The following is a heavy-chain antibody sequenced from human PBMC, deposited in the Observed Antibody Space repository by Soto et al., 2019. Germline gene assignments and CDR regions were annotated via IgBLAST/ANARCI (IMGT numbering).Heavy chain of an antibody. CDR1: GYTFTGYY. CDR3: ARGGRETYYYYGMDV. Sequence: QVQLVQAGAEVKKPGASVKVSCKASGYTFTGYYMHWVRQAPGQGLEWMGWINPNSGGTNYAQKFQGCVTMTRDTSISTAYMELGRLRSTDTAVYYCARGGRETYYYYGMDVWGQGTTVTVSS. D-gene: IGHD1-26*01. V-gene: IGHV1-2*04. J-gene: IGHJ6*02. CDR2: INPNSGGT.